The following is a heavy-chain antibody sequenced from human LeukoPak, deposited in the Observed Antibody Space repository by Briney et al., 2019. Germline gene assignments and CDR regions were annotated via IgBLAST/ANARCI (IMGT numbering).Heavy chain of an antibody. CDR2: IIPIFGTA. Sequence: SVKVSRKASGGTFSSYAISWVRQAPGQGLEWMGVIIPIFGTANYAQKFQGRVTINTDESTSTAYMELSSLRSEHTAVYYCARTIFGVVIPTENWFDPWGQGTLVTVSS. V-gene: IGHV1-69*05. J-gene: IGHJ5*02. D-gene: IGHD3-3*01. CDR3: ARTIFGVVIPTENWFDP. CDR1: GGTFSSYA.